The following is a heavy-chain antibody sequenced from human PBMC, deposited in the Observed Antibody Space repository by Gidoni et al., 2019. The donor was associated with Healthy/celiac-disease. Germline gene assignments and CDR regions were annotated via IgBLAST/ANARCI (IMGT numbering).Heavy chain of an antibody. V-gene: IGHV1-58*02. CDR1: GFTFTSSA. CDR3: AAWLYGSGEGSGYDY. CDR2: IVVGSGNT. J-gene: IGHJ4*02. Sequence: QMQLVQSGPEVKKPGTAVKVSCTASGFTFTSSAMQWVRQARGQRLEWIGWIVVGSGNTNYAQKFQERVTITRDMSTSTAYMELSSLRSEDTAVYYCAAWLYGSGEGSGYDYWGQGTLVTVSS. D-gene: IGHD3-10*01.